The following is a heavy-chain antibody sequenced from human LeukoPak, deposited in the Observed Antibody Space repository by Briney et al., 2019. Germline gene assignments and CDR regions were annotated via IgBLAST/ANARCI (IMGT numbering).Heavy chain of an antibody. CDR2: IYYSGST. V-gene: IGHV4-39*01. Sequence: SETLSLICAVSGGSISSSSYYWGWIRQPPGKGLEWIGSIYYSGSTYYNPSLKSRVTISVDTSKNQFSLKLSSVTAADTAVYYCRRISPFGELLGAFDYWGQGTLVTVSS. CDR1: GGSISSSSYY. D-gene: IGHD3-10*01. J-gene: IGHJ4*02. CDR3: RRISPFGELLGAFDY.